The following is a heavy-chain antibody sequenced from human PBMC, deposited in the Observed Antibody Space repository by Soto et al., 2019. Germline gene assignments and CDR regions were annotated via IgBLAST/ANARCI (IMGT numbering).Heavy chain of an antibody. CDR2: IYHGGTT. CDR1: AYSISSGSY. J-gene: IGHJ4*01. D-gene: IGHD6-19*01. CDR3: ARVHVMVVAGSTFDY. Sequence: SQSMSLTCTVSAYSISSGSYWAWIRQPPGKGPEWIASIYHGGTTFYNPSLKSRITISVDTSNNQFSLKLTSVTAADTAVYYCARVHVMVVAGSTFDYWGHGTLVTVSS. V-gene: IGHV4-38-2*02.